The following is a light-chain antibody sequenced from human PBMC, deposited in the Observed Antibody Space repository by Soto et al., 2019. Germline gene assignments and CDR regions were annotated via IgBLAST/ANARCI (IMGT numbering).Light chain of an antibody. CDR3: QQYGSSPGFT. Sequence: EIVLTQSPGTLSLSPGERATLSCRASQSVSSSYLAWYQQNPGQAPRLLIYGASSRATGIPDRFSGSGSGTDFTLTISRLEPEDFAVYYCQQYGSSPGFTFGPGTKVDIK. CDR2: GAS. CDR1: QSVSSSY. V-gene: IGKV3-20*01. J-gene: IGKJ3*01.